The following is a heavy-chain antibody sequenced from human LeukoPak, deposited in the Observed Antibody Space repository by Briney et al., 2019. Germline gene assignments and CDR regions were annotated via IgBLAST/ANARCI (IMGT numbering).Heavy chain of an antibody. CDR1: GYTFTSDG. J-gene: IGHJ5*02. CDR2: ISAYNGNT. CDR3: ARDYSGYDTSYP. D-gene: IGHD5-12*01. V-gene: IGHV1-18*01. Sequence: ASVKVSCKASGYTFTSDGISWVRQAPGQGLEWMGWISAYNGNTNYAQKLQGRVTMTTDTSTSTAYMELRSLRSDDTAVYYCARDYSGYDTSYPWGQGTLVTVSS.